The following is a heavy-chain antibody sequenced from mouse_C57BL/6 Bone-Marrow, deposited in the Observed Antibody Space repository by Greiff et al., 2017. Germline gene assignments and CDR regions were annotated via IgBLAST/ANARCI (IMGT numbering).Heavy chain of an antibody. CDR3: AKNDYYGSRYYSMDY. V-gene: IGHV2-5*01. Sequence: QVQLKESGPGLVQPSQSLSITCTVSGFSLTSYGVHWVRQSPGKGLEWLGVIWRGGSTDYNAAFMSRLSITKDNSKSQVFFKMNSLQADDTAIYYCAKNDYYGSRYYSMDYWGQGTSVTVSS. CDR1: GFSLTSYG. CDR2: IWRGGST. D-gene: IGHD1-1*01. J-gene: IGHJ4*01.